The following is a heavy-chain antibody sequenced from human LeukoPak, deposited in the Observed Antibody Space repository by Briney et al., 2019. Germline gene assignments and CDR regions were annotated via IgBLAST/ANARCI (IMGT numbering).Heavy chain of an antibody. V-gene: IGHV3-72*01. CDR2: TRNKANSYAT. Sequence: PGGSLRLSCAASGFIFSDHYMEWVRQAPGKGLEWVGRTRNKANSYATEYAASVKGRFTIPRDDSKNSVYLQMNSLKTEDTAVYYCTRIYCTGGSCHDAFDIWGQGTMVTVSS. CDR3: TRIYCTGGSCHDAFDI. D-gene: IGHD2-8*02. J-gene: IGHJ3*02. CDR1: GFIFSDHY.